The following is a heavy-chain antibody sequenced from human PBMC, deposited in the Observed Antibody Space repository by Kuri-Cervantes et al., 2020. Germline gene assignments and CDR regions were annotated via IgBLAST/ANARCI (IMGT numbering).Heavy chain of an antibody. CDR2: IIPIFGTA. CDR1: GGTFSSYA. D-gene: IGHD3-10*02. Sequence: SVKVSCKASGGTFSSYAISWVRQAPGQGLEWMGGIIPIFGTANYAQKFQGRVTITADESTSTAYMELSSLRSEDTAVYYCARVRPHELFGEYYYGMDVWGQGTTVTVSS. V-gene: IGHV1-69*13. J-gene: IGHJ6*02. CDR3: ARVRPHELFGEYYYGMDV.